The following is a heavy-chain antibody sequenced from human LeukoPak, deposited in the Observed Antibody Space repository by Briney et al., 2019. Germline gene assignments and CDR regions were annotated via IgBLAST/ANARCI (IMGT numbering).Heavy chain of an antibody. D-gene: IGHD5-24*01. J-gene: IGHJ4*02. V-gene: IGHV4-59*01. CDR2: IYYSGST. CDR3: ARAAMAATPYFFDY. Sequence: SETLSLTCTVSGGSISSYYWSWIRQPPGKGLEWIGYIYYSGSTNYNPSLKSRVTISVDTSKNQFSLKLSSLTAADTAVYYCARAAMAATPYFFDYWGQGTLVTVSS. CDR1: GGSISSYY.